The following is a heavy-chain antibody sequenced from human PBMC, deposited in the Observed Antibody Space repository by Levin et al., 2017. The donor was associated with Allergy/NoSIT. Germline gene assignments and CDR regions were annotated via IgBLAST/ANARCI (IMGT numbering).Heavy chain of an antibody. D-gene: IGHD2-2*01. J-gene: IGHJ5*01. Sequence: LSLTCEASGFTFSNYWMHWVRQAPGKGLVWVSHINSDGSNTNYADSVKGRFTISRDNAKNTLYLQMNSLRAEDTAVYYCARGGCSSTSCLDSWGQGTLVTVSP. CDR3: ARGGCSSTSCLDS. V-gene: IGHV3-74*01. CDR1: GFTFSNYW. CDR2: INSDGSNT.